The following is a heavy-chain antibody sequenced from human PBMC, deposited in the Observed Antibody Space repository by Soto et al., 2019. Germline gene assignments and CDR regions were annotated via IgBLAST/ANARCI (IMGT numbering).Heavy chain of an antibody. Sequence: GGSLRLSCAASGFTFSSYAMHWVRQAPGKGLEWVAVISYDRSNKYYADSVKGRFTISRDNAKNTLYLQMNSLRAEDTAVYYCAREQTHSLNPSWFDPWGQGTLVTVSS. CDR3: AREQTHSLNPSWFDP. V-gene: IGHV3-30-3*01. J-gene: IGHJ5*02. CDR1: GFTFSSYA. CDR2: ISYDRSNK. D-gene: IGHD4-4*01.